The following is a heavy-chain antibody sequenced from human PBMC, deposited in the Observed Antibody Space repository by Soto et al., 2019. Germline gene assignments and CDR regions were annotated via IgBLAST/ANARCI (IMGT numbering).Heavy chain of an antibody. CDR1: GGSISSYY. Sequence: QGQLQESGPGLVKPSETLSLTCTVSGGSISSYYCNWIRQPAGKGLEWIGRIDASGSTDYNPSLKSRVTISVDTSKNQFSLKLNSVTAADTAVYHCARVVRFCSSPSCRGRNWFDPWGQGTLVTVTS. CDR2: IDASGST. V-gene: IGHV4-4*07. D-gene: IGHD2-2*01. J-gene: IGHJ5*02. CDR3: ARVVRFCSSPSCRGRNWFDP.